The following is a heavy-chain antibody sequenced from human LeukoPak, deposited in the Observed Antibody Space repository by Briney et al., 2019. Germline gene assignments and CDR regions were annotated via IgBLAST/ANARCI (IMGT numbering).Heavy chain of an antibody. CDR3: ARAMVAAAGSEDAFDI. Sequence: PGGSLRLSCAASGFTFSSYAMSWVRQAPGKGLEWVSAISGSGGSTYYADSVKGRFTISRDNSKNTLYLQMNSLRAEDTAVYYCARAMVAAAGSEDAFDIWGQGTMVTVSS. CDR2: ISGSGGST. CDR1: GFTFSSYA. V-gene: IGHV3-23*01. J-gene: IGHJ3*02. D-gene: IGHD6-13*01.